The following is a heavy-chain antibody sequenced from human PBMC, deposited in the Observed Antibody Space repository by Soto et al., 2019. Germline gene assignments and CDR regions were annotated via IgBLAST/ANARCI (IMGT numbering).Heavy chain of an antibody. D-gene: IGHD3-10*01. CDR3: ARHNYGSGSTYFDY. CDR2: IYYSGST. V-gene: IGHV4-31*03. Sequence: SETLSLTCTVSGGSISSGGYYWSWIRQHPGKGLEWIGYIYYSGSTYYNPSLKSRVTVSVDTSKNQFSLKLNSMTAADTAVYYCARHNYGSGSTYFDYWGQGTLVTVSS. J-gene: IGHJ4*02. CDR1: GGSISSGGYY.